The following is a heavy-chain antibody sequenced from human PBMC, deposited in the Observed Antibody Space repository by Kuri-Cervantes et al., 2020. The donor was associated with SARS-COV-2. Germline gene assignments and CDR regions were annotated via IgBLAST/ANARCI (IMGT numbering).Heavy chain of an antibody. CDR3: ARATYYYDSSGYYSDY. V-gene: IGHV4-39*07. CDR2: INHSGST. J-gene: IGHJ4*02. CDR1: GGSIGGSSYY. Sequence: GSLRLSCTVSGGSIGGSSYYWSWIRQPPGKGLEWIGEINHSGSTNYNPSLKSRVTISVDTSKNQFSLKLSSVTAADTAVYYCARATYYYDSSGYYSDYWGQGTLVTVSS. D-gene: IGHD3-22*01.